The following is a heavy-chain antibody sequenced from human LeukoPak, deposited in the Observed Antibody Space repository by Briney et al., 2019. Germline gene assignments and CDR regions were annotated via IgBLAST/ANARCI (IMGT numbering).Heavy chain of an antibody. V-gene: IGHV3-23*01. J-gene: IGHJ6*03. CDR3: AKWDGDLYYYYYMDV. CDR2: ISGSGGST. D-gene: IGHD4-17*01. Sequence: GGSLRLSCAASGSTFTFYAMSWVRQALGKGLEWVSVISGSGGSTYYADSVKGRFTISRDNSKNTLYLQMDSLRAEDTAVYYCAKWDGDLYYYYYMDVWGKGTTVTVSS. CDR1: GSTFTFYA.